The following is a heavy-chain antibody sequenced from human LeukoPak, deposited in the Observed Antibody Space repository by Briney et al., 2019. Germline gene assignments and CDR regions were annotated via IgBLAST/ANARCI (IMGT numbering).Heavy chain of an antibody. V-gene: IGHV1-69*13. Sequence: ASVKVSCKASGGTFSSYALSWVRQAPGQGLEWMGGIIPIFGTANYAEKFQGRLTITADESTSTTYMELSSLKASDTAMYYCARVYGRYLQHWGQGTLITVSS. D-gene: IGHD4-17*01. J-gene: IGHJ1*01. CDR1: GGTFSSYA. CDR3: ARVYGRYLQH. CDR2: IIPIFGTA.